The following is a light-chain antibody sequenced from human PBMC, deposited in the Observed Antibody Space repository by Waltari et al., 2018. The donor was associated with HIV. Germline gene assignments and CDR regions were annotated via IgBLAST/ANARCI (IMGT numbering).Light chain of an antibody. V-gene: IGLV1-40*01. Sequence: QSVLTQPPSVSGAPGQRVTIFCTGSSSNIGAGHAVHWYQLLPGNAPKVVIFVNIDRPAGVPARFSGSRSGTSASLAINELRAEDEADYYCHSHAGNLGVFGGGTKVTVL. CDR3: HSHAGNLGV. J-gene: IGLJ3*02. CDR1: SSNIGAGHA. CDR2: VNI.